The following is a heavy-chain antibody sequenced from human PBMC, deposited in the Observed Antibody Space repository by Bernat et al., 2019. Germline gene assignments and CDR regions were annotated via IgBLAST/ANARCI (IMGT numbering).Heavy chain of an antibody. CDR2: IYSGGST. Sequence: EVQLVESGGGLVQPGGSLRLSCAASGFTVSSNYMSWVRQALGKGLEWVSVIYSGGSTYYADSVKGRFTISRDNSKNTLYLQMNSLRAEDTAVYYCARARGYSYGYVDYWGQGTLVTVSS. CDR3: ARARGYSYGYVDY. J-gene: IGHJ4*02. CDR1: GFTVSSNY. V-gene: IGHV3-66*01. D-gene: IGHD5-18*01.